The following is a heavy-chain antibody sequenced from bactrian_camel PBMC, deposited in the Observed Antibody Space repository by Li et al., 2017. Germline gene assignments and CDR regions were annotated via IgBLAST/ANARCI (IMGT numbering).Heavy chain of an antibody. Sequence: QLVESGGGAVPAGGSRRLSCTISGYLYTRGCVGWVRQARGKEREGVASIDHEGTTNNAHSAKGRFTISKDNAEQILYLQMNNLKPEDTAMYYCAAMYGGTCDETQLSMFGFRGQGTQVTVS. CDR2: IDHEGTT. CDR3: AAMYGGTCDETQLSMFGF. J-gene: IGHJ6*01. D-gene: IGHD7*01. CDR1: GYLYTRGC. V-gene: IGHV3S53*01.